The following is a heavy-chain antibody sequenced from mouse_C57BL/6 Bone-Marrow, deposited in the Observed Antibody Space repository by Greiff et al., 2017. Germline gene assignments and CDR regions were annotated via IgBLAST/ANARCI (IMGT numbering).Heavy chain of an antibody. CDR2: IDPETGGT. Sequence: VQLQESGAELVRPGASVTLSCKASGYTFTDYEMHWVKQTPVHGLEWIGAIDPETGGTAYNQKFKGKAILTADKSSSPAYMELRSLTSADSAVYYCTRLDAPDYGGKGTTLTVSS. CDR3: TRLDAPDY. CDR1: GYTFTDYE. V-gene: IGHV1-15*01. J-gene: IGHJ2*01.